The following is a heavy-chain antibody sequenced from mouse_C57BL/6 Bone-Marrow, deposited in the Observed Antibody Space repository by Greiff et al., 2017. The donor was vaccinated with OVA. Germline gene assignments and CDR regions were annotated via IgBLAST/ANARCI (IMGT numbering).Heavy chain of an antibody. V-gene: IGHV1-50*01. Sequence: VQLQQPGAELVKPGASVKLSCKASGYTFTSYWMQWVKQRPGQGLEWIGEIDPSDSYTNYNQKFKGQATLTVDTSSSTAYMQLSSLTSEDSAVYYCAIPPFYWGQGTTLTVSS. CDR1: GYTFTSYW. J-gene: IGHJ2*01. CDR3: AIPPFY. CDR2: IDPSDSYT.